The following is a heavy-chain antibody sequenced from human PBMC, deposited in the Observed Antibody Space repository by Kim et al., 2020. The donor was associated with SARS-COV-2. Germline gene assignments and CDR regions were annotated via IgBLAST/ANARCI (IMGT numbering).Heavy chain of an antibody. CDR1: GASFNDYN. CDR2: INHSGST. J-gene: IGHJ5*02. Sequence: SETLSLTCAVYGASFNDYNWTWIRQPPGKGLEWIGEINHSGSTKYSPSLKSRVTMSVDTSKSQFSLNLTSVTAADTGVYYCARLHGVYDRKWFDPWGQGTLVTVSS. D-gene: IGHD4-17*01. V-gene: IGHV4-34*01. CDR3: ARLHGVYDRKWFDP.